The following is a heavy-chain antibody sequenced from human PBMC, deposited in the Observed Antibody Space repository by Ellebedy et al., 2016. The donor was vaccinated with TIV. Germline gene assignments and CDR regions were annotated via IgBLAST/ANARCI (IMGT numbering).Heavy chain of an antibody. CDR1: GYTFTRFG. D-gene: IGHD5-24*01. Sequence: AASVKVSCKSSGYTFTRFGVNWVRQAPGKGLQWVSSISSSSSYIYYADAVKGRFTISRDNAKNSLYLQMNSLRAEDTAVYYCAREMAKIWGAEYWGQGTLVTVSS. CDR3: AREMAKIWGAEY. J-gene: IGHJ4*02. CDR2: ISSSSSYI. V-gene: IGHV3-21*01.